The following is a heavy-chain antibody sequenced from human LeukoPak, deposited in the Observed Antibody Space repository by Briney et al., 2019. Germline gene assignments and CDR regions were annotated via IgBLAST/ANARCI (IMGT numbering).Heavy chain of an antibody. D-gene: IGHD2-2*01. J-gene: IGHJ5*02. CDR3: ARVWYQLLAGWFDP. CDR2: IYYSGST. CDR1: GGSISSGDYY. V-gene: IGHV4-30-4*08. Sequence: PSQTLSLTCTVSGGSISSGDYYWSWIRQPPGKGLEWIGYIYYSGSTYYNPSLKCRVTISVDTSKNQFSLKLSSVTAADTAVYYCARVWYQLLAGWFDPWGQGTLVTVSS.